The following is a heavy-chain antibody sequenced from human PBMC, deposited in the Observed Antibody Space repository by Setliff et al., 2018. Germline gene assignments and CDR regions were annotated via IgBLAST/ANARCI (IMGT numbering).Heavy chain of an antibody. CDR3: ARLESLGDLSLYGLWFDP. Sequence: SETLSLTCGVSGGSITSSNWWSWVRQAPGKGLEWVGQIFHSGSTHFNPSLKSRLTMSVDQSKNQFSLGLRSVTAADTAVYYCARLESLGDLSLYGLWFDPWGQGTRGTVSS. D-gene: IGHD3-16*02. CDR1: GGSITSSNW. CDR2: IFHSGST. J-gene: IGHJ5*02. V-gene: IGHV4-4*02.